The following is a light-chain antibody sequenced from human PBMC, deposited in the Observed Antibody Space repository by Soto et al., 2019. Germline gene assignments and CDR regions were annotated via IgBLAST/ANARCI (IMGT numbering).Light chain of an antibody. CDR2: KIS. Sequence: DIVMTQTPLSSPVTLGQPASISCRSSQSLVHSDGNTYLSWLQQRTGQPPRLLIYKISNRFSVFRDRFSGRGAGTDFTLKISRGEAEDVGGYYCMQATLFPYTFGQGNKREI. CDR1: QSLVHSDGNTY. J-gene: IGKJ2*01. V-gene: IGKV2-24*01. CDR3: MQATLFPYT.